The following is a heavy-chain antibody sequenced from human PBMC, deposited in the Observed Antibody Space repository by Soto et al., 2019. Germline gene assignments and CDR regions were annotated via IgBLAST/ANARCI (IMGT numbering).Heavy chain of an antibody. CDR2: ISGSGGST. CDR1: GFTFSSYA. D-gene: IGHD6-6*01. J-gene: IGHJ6*02. V-gene: IGHV3-23*01. Sequence: GGSLRLSCAASGFTFSSYAMSWVRQAPGKGLEWVSAISGSGGSTYYADSVKGRFTISRDNAKNSLYLQMNSLRDEDAAVYYCAREEYSSSNGMDVWGQGTTVTSP. CDR3: AREEYSSSNGMDV.